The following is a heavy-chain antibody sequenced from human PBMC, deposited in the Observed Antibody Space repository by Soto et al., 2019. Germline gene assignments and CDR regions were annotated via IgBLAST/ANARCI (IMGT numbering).Heavy chain of an antibody. J-gene: IGHJ4*02. Sequence: QVQLVQSGAEVKKPGSSVKVSCKASGGTFSSSAFSWVRQAPGQGLEWMGRIIPLFGTTNYRGRFQGRVTSIGAASTNAAYMELSSLTSEDTAVYYWASGSGITFGGVTREFDYWGQGTLVTVSS. D-gene: IGHD3-16*01. CDR1: GGTFSSSA. CDR2: IIPLFGTT. CDR3: ASGSGITFGGVTREFDY. V-gene: IGHV1-69*01.